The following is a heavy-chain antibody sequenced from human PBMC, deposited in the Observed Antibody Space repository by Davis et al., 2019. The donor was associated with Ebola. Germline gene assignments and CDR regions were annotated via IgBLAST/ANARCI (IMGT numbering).Heavy chain of an antibody. Sequence: SETLSLTCAVYGGSFSGYYWSWIRQPPGKGLEWIGEINHSGSTNYNPSLKSRVTISVDTSKNQFSLKLSSVTAADTAVYYCARDPRYYYDSSGYSSYYYGMDVWGQGTTVTVSS. CDR2: INHSGST. V-gene: IGHV4-34*01. D-gene: IGHD3-22*01. J-gene: IGHJ6*02. CDR1: GGSFSGYY. CDR3: ARDPRYYYDSSGYSSYYYGMDV.